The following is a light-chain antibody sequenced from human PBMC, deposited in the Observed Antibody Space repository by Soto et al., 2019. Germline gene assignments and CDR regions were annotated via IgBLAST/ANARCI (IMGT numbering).Light chain of an antibody. CDR2: AAS. CDR3: QHYNNWPFT. CDR1: QAVSSN. Sequence: EIVMTQSPATLSVSPGERATLSCRASQAVSSNLAWYQQKPGQAPRFLIYAASTRAAGIPDRFSGSGSGTGFTLTITSLQSEDFAVYYCQHYNNWPFTFGPGTKVDI. V-gene: IGKV3-15*01. J-gene: IGKJ3*01.